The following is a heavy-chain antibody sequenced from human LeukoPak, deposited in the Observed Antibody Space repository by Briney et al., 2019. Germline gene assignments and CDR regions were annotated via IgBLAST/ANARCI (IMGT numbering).Heavy chain of an antibody. J-gene: IGHJ4*02. CDR2: ISSSSSYI. CDR3: AREGSGSYSIGEVDY. CDR1: GFTFSSYS. Sequence: GGSLRLSCAASGFTFSSYSMNWVRQAPGKGLEWVSSISSSSSYIYYADSVKGRFTISRDNAKNSLYLQMNSLRAEDTAVYYCAREGSGSYSIGEVDYWGQGTLVTVSS. V-gene: IGHV3-21*01. D-gene: IGHD1-26*01.